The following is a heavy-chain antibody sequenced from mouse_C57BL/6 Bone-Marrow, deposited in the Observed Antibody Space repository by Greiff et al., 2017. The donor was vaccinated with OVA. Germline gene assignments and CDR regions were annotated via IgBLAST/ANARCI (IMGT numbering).Heavy chain of an antibody. CDR1: GYTFTSYW. V-gene: IGHV1-69*01. D-gene: IGHD2-1*01. J-gene: IGHJ4*01. CDR2: IDPSDSYT. Sequence: QVQLQQPGAELVMPGASVKLSCKASGYTFTSYWMHWVKQRPGQGIEWIGEIDPSDSYTNYNQKFKGKSTLTVDKSSSTAYMQLSSLTSEDSAVYYCARDGNYYGYYAMDYWGQGTSVTVSS. CDR3: ARDGNYYGYYAMDY.